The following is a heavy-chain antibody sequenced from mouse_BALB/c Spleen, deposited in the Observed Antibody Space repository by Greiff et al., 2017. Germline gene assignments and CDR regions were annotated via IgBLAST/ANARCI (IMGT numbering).Heavy chain of an antibody. CDR3: NGRYGNPYYLDY. CDR2: IDPENGDT. CDR1: GFNIKDYY. Sequence: VQLQQSGAELVRSGASVKLSCTASGFNIKDYYMHWVKQRPEQGLEWIGWIDPENGDTEYAPKFQGKATMTADTSSNTAYLQLSSLTSEDTAVYYCNGRYGNPYYLDYWGQGTTLTVSS. V-gene: IGHV14-4*02. D-gene: IGHD2-10*02. J-gene: IGHJ2*01.